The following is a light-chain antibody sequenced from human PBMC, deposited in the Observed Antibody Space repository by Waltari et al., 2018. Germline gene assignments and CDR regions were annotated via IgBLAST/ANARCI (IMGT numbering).Light chain of an antibody. Sequence: SYELTQPPSVSVSPGQTASITCAGDQLGGKVACWYQQNPGQSPVLVIYQDSKRPSGIPERFSGSNSGNTATLTISGTQAMDEADYYCQAWDSSTSVVFGGGTKLTVL. CDR3: QAWDSSTSVV. J-gene: IGLJ2*01. V-gene: IGLV3-1*01. CDR2: QDS. CDR1: QLGGKV.